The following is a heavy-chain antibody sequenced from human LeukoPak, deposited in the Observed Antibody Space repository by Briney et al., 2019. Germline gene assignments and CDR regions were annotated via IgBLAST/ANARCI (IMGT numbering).Heavy chain of an antibody. Sequence: GRSLRLSCAASGFTFSRYGIHWVRQAPGKGLEWVAVISYDGSNKYYADSMKGRFTISRDNSKNTLYLQMNSLRAEDTAVYYCARAELLSLDYWGQGTLVTVSS. D-gene: IGHD2-21*02. CDR3: ARAELLSLDY. J-gene: IGHJ4*02. CDR2: ISYDGSNK. CDR1: GFTFSRYG. V-gene: IGHV3-30*03.